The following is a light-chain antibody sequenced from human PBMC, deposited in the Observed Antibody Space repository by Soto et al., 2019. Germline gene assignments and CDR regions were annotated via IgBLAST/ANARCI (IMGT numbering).Light chain of an antibody. J-gene: IGLJ1*01. CDR3: SSYTSSSTPYV. CDR1: SSDVGGYNY. V-gene: IGLV2-14*01. CDR2: EVS. Sequence: QSVLTQPASVSGSPGQSITISCTGTSSDVGGYNYVSWYQQHHGKAPKLMIYEVSNRPSGVSNRFSGSKSGNTASLTISGLQAEDEADYYCSSYTSSSTPYVFGTGTKLTVL.